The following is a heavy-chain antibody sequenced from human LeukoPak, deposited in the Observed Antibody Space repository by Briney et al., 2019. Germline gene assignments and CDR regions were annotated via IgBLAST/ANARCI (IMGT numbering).Heavy chain of an antibody. CDR3: ARDFRGYFDWSINGY. D-gene: IGHD3-9*01. Sequence: ASVKVSCKASGCTFTSYGISWVRHAPGQGLEWMGWISAYNGNTNYAQKLQGRVTMSTDTSTSTAYLELRSLRSADTAVYYCARDFRGYFDWSINGYCGQGTLVTVSS. CDR1: GCTFTSYG. J-gene: IGHJ4*02. V-gene: IGHV1-18*01. CDR2: ISAYNGNT.